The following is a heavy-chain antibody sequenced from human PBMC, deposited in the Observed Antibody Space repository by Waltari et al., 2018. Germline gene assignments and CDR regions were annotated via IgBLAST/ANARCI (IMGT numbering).Heavy chain of an antibody. Sequence: QVQILQSGAGLLKPSETLSLTCAVYGASFNINYWSWIRQSPGKGLEWIAEINRGGNANYNPSLRSRVTISVDMSKNQVSLTLSSVTAADTAVYYCARLLIEPSGLGWYSFDHWGQGIPVIVS. D-gene: IGHD2-21*01. CDR1: GASFNINY. CDR2: INRGGNA. J-gene: IGHJ4*02. CDR3: ARLLIEPSGLGWYSFDH. V-gene: IGHV4-34*01.